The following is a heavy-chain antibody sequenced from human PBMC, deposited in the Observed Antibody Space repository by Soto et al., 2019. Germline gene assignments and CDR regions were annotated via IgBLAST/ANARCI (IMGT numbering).Heavy chain of an antibody. CDR2: IYYSGST. CDR1: GGSISSYY. V-gene: IGHV4-59*01. J-gene: IGHJ6*02. Sequence: SETLSLTCTVSGGSISSYYWSWIRQPPGKGLEWIGYIYYSGSTNYNPSLKSRVTISVDTSKNQFSLKLSSVTAADTAVYYCARDRSSSLYYYGMDVWGQGTTVTVSS. CDR3: ARDRSSSLYYYGMDV. D-gene: IGHD6-6*01.